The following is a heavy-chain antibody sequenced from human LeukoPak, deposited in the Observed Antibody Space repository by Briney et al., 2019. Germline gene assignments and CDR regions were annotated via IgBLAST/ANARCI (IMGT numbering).Heavy chain of an antibody. Sequence: GGSLRLSCAASGFTFSTYSINWVRQAPGKGLEWVSSISSSGSYIYYADSVRGRFTISRDNAKHSLYLQMNSLRAEDTAVYYCARDQWDDSSGYLPDLFDYWGQGTLVTVSS. CDR1: GFTFSTYS. D-gene: IGHD3-22*01. J-gene: IGHJ4*02. CDR3: ARDQWDDSSGYLPDLFDY. V-gene: IGHV3-21*01. CDR2: ISSSGSYI.